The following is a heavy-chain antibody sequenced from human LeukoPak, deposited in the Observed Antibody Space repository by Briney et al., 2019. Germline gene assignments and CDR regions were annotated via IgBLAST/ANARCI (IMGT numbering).Heavy chain of an antibody. V-gene: IGHV3-11*01. CDR1: GFTFSDYY. CDR2: ISSSGSTI. CDR3: ARGSLVPAAYLDY. Sequence: PGGSLRLSCAASGFTFSDYYMSWIRQAPGKGLEWVSYISSSGSTIYYADSVKGRFIISRDNAKNSLHLQMNSLRAEDTAVYYCARGSLVPAAYLDYWGQGTLVTVSS. D-gene: IGHD2-2*01. J-gene: IGHJ4*02.